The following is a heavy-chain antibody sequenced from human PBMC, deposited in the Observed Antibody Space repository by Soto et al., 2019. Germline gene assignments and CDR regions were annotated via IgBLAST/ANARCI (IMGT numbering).Heavy chain of an antibody. V-gene: IGHV3-48*02. D-gene: IGHD5-18*01. CDR1: GFTFSSYS. J-gene: IGHJ2*01. Sequence: EVQLVESGGGLVQPGGSLRLSCAASGFTFSSYSMNWVRQAPGKGLEWVSYISSSSSTIYYADSVKGRFTITRDNAKNSLYLQMNSLRDEDTAVYYCARTRLIHLWSYWYFDLWCRGTLVTFSS. CDR3: ARTRLIHLWSYWYFDL. CDR2: ISSSSSTI.